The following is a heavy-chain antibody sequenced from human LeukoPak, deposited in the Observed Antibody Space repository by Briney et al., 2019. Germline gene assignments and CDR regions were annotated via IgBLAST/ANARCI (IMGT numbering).Heavy chain of an antibody. V-gene: IGHV4-59*08. J-gene: IGHJ5*02. CDR3: ARREVEMRASASGNWLGP. CDR2: ISYSGTT. CDR1: GGSISSSY. D-gene: IGHD3-10*01. Sequence: SETLSLTCTVSGGSISSSYWNWVRQPPGKGLEWIGRISYSGTTNYNPSLKSRVTISSDTSKNQFSLKLTSVTAADTVVYYCARREVEMRASASGNWLGPWGQGTLVTVSS.